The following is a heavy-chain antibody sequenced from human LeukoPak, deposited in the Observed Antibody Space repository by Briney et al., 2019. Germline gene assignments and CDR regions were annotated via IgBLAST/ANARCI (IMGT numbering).Heavy chain of an antibody. CDR1: GFTFDDYA. J-gene: IGHJ4*02. V-gene: IGHV3-9*01. CDR2: ISWNSGSI. D-gene: IGHD3-10*01. CDR3: AKDGDTMVRGVITYFDY. Sequence: GRSLRLSCAASGFTFDDYAMHWVRQAPGKGLEWVSGISWNSGSIGYADSVKGRFTISRDNAKNSLYPQMNSLRAEDTALYYCAKDGDTMVRGVITYFDYWGQGTLVTVSS.